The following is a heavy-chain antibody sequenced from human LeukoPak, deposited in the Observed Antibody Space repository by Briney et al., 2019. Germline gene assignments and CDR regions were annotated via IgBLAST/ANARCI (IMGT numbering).Heavy chain of an antibody. V-gene: IGHV3-23*01. D-gene: IGHD2/OR15-2a*01. CDR2: ISDSGAST. CDR3: ANGRSSTDHY. Sequence: GGPLRSPLAALGPTLGGIALPGSRGAQGRGLECVSSISDSGASTYYADSVKGRFTISRDNSKDTLYLQMNSLRAEDTAVYYCANGRSSTDHYWGQGTLVTVSS. J-gene: IGHJ4*02. CDR1: GPTLGGIA.